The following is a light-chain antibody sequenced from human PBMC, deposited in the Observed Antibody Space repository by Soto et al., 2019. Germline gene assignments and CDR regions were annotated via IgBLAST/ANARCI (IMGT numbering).Light chain of an antibody. CDR1: QGINDR. V-gene: IGKV1-27*01. CDR3: QNYYRDPVT. J-gene: IGKJ4*01. CDR2: AAS. Sequence: DIQMTQSPSSLSASVGDRVTIACRASQGINDRLAWYRQKPGQAPYLLIFAASTLRSGVPSRFSGSGSGADFTLTISSLQPEDVATYYCQNYYRDPVTFGGGTKVDIK.